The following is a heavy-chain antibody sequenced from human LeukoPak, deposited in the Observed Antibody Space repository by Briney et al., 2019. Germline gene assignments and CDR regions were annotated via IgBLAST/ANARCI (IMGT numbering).Heavy chain of an antibody. CDR1: GDSVSSNSAA. CDR2: TYYRSKWYN. D-gene: IGHD3-10*01. J-gene: IGHJ5*02. Sequence: SQTLSLTCAISGDSVSSNSAAWNWIRQSPPRGLEWLGRTYYRSKWYNDYAVSVKSRITINPDTSKNQFSLQLNSVTPEDTAVYYCARDRGYYGSGSYPNWFDPWGQGTLVTVSS. CDR3: ARDRGYYGSGSYPNWFDP. V-gene: IGHV6-1*01.